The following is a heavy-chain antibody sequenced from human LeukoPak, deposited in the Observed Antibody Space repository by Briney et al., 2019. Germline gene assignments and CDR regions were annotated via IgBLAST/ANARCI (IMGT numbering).Heavy chain of an antibody. Sequence: SETLSLTCTVSGGSIYSTTCYWGWIRQPPGKGLEWIGCRYYDGSTYHNPSLKNRVTISVDTSNNQFSLKLTSVTAADTAVYFCARRSDSGSDEGEDYFDYWGQGTLVTVSS. CDR3: ARRSDSGSDEGEDYFDY. CDR1: GGSIYSTTCY. J-gene: IGHJ4*02. CDR2: RYYDGST. V-gene: IGHV4-39*01. D-gene: IGHD1-26*01.